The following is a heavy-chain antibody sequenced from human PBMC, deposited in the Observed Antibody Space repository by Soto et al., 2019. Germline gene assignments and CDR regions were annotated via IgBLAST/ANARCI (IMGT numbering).Heavy chain of an antibody. CDR1: GGSISSGGYY. CDR3: ARDLGGYYDSSGYYYERSGAFDI. D-gene: IGHD3-22*01. V-gene: IGHV4-31*03. J-gene: IGHJ3*02. Sequence: PSETLSLTCTVSGGSISSGGYYWSWIRQHPGKGLEWIGYIYYSGSTYYNPSLKGRVTISVDTSKNQLSLKLSSVTAADTAVYYCARDLGGYYDSSGYYYERSGAFDIWGQGTMVTVSS. CDR2: IYYSGST.